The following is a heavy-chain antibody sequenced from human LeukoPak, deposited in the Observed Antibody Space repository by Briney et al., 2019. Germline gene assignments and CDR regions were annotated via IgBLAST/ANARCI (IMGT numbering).Heavy chain of an antibody. CDR3: ARELRFLEWLPAGNWFDP. CDR1: GGSIRSSYYY. V-gene: IGHV4-39*07. Sequence: SETLSLTCTVSGGSIRSSYYYWGWIRQPPGKGLEWIGSIYDSGSTYYNPSLKSRVTISVDTSKNQFSLKLSSVTAADTAVYYCARELRFLEWLPAGNWFDPWGQGTLVTVSS. CDR2: IYDSGST. D-gene: IGHD3-3*01. J-gene: IGHJ5*02.